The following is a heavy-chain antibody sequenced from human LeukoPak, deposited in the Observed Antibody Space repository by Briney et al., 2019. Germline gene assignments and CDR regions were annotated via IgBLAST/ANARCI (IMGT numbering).Heavy chain of an antibody. CDR1: GFSFSAYD. J-gene: IGHJ4*02. Sequence: PGGSLRLSCAASGFSFSAYDMSWVRQAPGKGLEWLSYISSGSGTINYADSVKGRFSVSRDNAMNSLHLQMSSLRAEDTAVYYCARVRGGFSSYYFDYCGQGTLVTVSS. D-gene: IGHD3-16*01. V-gene: IGHV3-48*01. CDR2: ISSGSGTI. CDR3: ARVRGGFSSYYFDY.